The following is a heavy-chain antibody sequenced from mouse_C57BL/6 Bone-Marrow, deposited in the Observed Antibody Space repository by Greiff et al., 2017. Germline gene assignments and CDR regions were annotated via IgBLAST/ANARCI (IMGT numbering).Heavy chain of an antibody. CDR2: INPGSGGT. CDR1: GYAFTNYL. J-gene: IGHJ3*01. CDR3: ARCGGLVTAYWIAY. D-gene: IGHD2-1*01. V-gene: IGHV1-54*01. Sequence: VQLQESGAELVRPGTSVKVSCKASGYAFTNYLIEWVKQRPGQGLEWIGVINPGSGGTNYNEKFKGKATLTADKASSTAYMQLSSLTSEDSEVYSCARCGGLVTAYWIAYWGQGTLVTVSA.